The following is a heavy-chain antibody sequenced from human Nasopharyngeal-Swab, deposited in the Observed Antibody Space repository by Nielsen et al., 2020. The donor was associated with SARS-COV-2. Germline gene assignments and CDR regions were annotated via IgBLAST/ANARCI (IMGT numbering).Heavy chain of an antibody. CDR2: IYYSGST. J-gene: IGHJ4*02. CDR3: ASPDESGY. D-gene: IGHD1-14*01. V-gene: IGHV4-39*01. Sequence: SLTPSCTVSGRSISSSSYYWGWLRQPPGKGLEWIGSIYYSGSTYYNPSLKSRVTISVDTSKNQFSLKLSSVTAADTAVYYCASPDESGYWGQGTLVTVSS. CDR1: GRSISSSSYY.